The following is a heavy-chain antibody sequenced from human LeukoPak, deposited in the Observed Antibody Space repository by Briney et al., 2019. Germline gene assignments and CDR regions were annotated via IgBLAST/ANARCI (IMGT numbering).Heavy chain of an antibody. J-gene: IGHJ6*04. Sequence: GGSLRLSCAASGFTFSSYSMNWVRRAPGKGLEWVSYISSSSSTIYYADSVKGRFTISRDNAKNSLYLQMNSLRAEDTAVYYCARERSRMDVWGKGTTVTVSS. CDR1: GFTFSSYS. V-gene: IGHV3-48*01. CDR3: ARERSRMDV. CDR2: ISSSSSTI.